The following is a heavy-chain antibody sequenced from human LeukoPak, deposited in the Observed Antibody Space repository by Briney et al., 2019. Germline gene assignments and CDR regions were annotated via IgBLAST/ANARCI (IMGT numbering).Heavy chain of an antibody. J-gene: IGHJ4*02. CDR1: GYSSTSYW. CDR3: ARPPNYYDSSGYDYYFDY. D-gene: IGHD3-22*01. V-gene: IGHV5-51*01. CDR2: IYPGDSTT. Sequence: GESLKISCKGSGYSSTSYWIGGVRQLPGKGLEWMGIIYPGDSTTRASPSFHGQVTISATKSISTAYLQWSSRKASDAAMYYCARPPNYYDSSGYDYYFDYWGQGTLVTVSS.